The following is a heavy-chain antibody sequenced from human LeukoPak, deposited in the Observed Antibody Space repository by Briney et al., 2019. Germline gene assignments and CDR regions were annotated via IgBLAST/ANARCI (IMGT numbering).Heavy chain of an antibody. D-gene: IGHD2-2*01. V-gene: IGHV1-8*01. CDR2: MNPNSGNT. J-gene: IGHJ6*03. Sequence: ASVKVSCKASGYTFTRHDINWVRQATGQGLEWMGWMNPNSGNTGYAQKFQGRVTITRNTSISTAYMELSSLRSEDTAVFYCARGPHCSSLACTYYMDVWGKGTTVTVSS. CDR3: ARGPHCSSLACTYYMDV. CDR1: GYTFTRHD.